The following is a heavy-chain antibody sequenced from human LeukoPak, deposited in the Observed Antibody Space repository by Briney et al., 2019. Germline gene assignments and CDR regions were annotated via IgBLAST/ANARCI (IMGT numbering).Heavy chain of an antibody. D-gene: IGHD3-3*01. Sequence: GGSLRLSCAASGFTFDGYAMHWVRQAPGKGLEWVSGISWNSSRIYYADSVKGRFTISRDNAKNSLYLQMNSLRAEDTAVYYCARGSEDYDFWSGYPNLGGWFDPWGQGTLVTVCS. CDR2: ISWNSSRI. CDR3: ARGSEDYDFWSGYPNLGGWFDP. V-gene: IGHV3-9*01. CDR1: GFTFDGYA. J-gene: IGHJ5*02.